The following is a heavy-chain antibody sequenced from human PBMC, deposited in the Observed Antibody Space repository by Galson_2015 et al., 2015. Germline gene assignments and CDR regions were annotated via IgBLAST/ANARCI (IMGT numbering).Heavy chain of an antibody. CDR1: GFTFRRYD. V-gene: IGHV3-13*01. CDR3: ARDSSGSGYYGMDV. J-gene: IGHJ6*01. D-gene: IGHD3-10*01. CDR2: IGTAGDT. Sequence: SLRLSCAASGFTFRRYDMHWVRQVTGKGLEWVSGIGTAGDTHYAGSVKGRFTISRENAKYSLHLQMNSLRAGDTAIYYCARDSSGSGYYGMDVWGQGTTVTV.